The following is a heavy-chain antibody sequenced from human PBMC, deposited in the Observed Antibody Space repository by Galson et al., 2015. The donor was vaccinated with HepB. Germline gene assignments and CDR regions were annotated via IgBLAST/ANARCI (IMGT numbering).Heavy chain of an antibody. CDR1: GFTFSHYG. CDR3: ARVLSSGWTRQFDY. CDR2: ISHDGNNK. V-gene: IGHV3-30*03. D-gene: IGHD6-19*01. Sequence: LRLSCAASGFTFSHYGMHWVRQAPGKGLEWVTAISHDGNNKYYADSVKGRFTISRDNSKNTVSLQMNGLTTEDTAVYFCARVLSSGWTRQFDYWGQGTRVAVSS. J-gene: IGHJ4*02.